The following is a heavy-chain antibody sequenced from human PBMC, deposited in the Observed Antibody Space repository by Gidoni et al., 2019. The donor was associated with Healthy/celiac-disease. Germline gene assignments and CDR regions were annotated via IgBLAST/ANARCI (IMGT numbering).Heavy chain of an antibody. V-gene: IGHV1-69*01. CDR1: GGPFSSSA. D-gene: IGHD1-1*01. Sequence: QVQLVQSGAEVKKPGSSVKVSCKASGGPFSSSAISWVRQAPGQGLEWMGGIIPICGTANYAQKFQGRVTITADESTSTAYMELSSLRSEDTAVYYCGRGTGTPSKKIYYYYGMDVWGQGTTVTVSS. CDR2: IIPICGTA. J-gene: IGHJ6*02. CDR3: GRGTGTPSKKIYYYYGMDV.